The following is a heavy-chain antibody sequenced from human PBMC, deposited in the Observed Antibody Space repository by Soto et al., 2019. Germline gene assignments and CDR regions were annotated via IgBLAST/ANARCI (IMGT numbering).Heavy chain of an antibody. CDR3: ARLYTGYEAFDY. V-gene: IGHV4-30-4*01. CDR1: GGSINIGDYY. J-gene: IGHJ4*02. D-gene: IGHD5-12*01. CDR2: IYYSGST. Sequence: SETLSLTCSVSGGSINIGDYYWSLILQSPGKGLEWIGYIYYSGSTYYNPSLKSRSTISIDTSKNQFFLDVDSVTAADTAVYYCARLYTGYEAFDYWGQGTLVTVSS.